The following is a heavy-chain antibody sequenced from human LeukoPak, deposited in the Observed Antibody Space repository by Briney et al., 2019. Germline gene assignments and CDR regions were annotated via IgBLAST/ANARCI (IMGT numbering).Heavy chain of an antibody. CDR2: IRWNSDSI. J-gene: IGHJ4*02. Sequence: PGRSLRLSCTASGFTFNDYAMHWVRQAPGKGLEWVSGIRWNSDSIGYGDSVRGRFTISRDNAKNSLYLQMNSLRVEDTALYYCVKDLGASTAAIGYWGQGTLVTVSS. V-gene: IGHV3-9*01. D-gene: IGHD2-2*01. CDR1: GFTFNDYA. CDR3: VKDLGASTAAIGY.